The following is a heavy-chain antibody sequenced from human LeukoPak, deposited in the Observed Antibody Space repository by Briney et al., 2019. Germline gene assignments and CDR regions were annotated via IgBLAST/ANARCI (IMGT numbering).Heavy chain of an antibody. CDR1: GYTFTSYY. J-gene: IGHJ6*02. CDR3: ARDKALVRGSGSYPYYYYGMDV. CDR2: INPSGGST. D-gene: IGHD3-10*01. Sequence: GASVKVSCKASGYTFTSYYMHWVRQAPGQGLEWMGIINPSGGSTSYAQKFQGRVTMTRDTSTSTVYMELSSLRSEDTAVYYCARDKALVRGSGSYPYYYYGMDVWGQGTTVTVSS. V-gene: IGHV1-46*01.